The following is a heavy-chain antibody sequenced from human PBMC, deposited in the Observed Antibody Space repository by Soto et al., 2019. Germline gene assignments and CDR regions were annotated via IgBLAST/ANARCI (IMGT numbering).Heavy chain of an antibody. CDR1: GYTFTSYD. Sequence: ASVKVSCKASGYTFTSYDINWVRQATGQGLEWMGWMNPNSGNTGYAQKFQGRVTMTRNTSISTAYMELSSLRSEDTAVYYCARAPRNWSFYYYYYGMDVWGQGTTVTVSS. J-gene: IGHJ6*02. V-gene: IGHV1-8*01. D-gene: IGHD1-1*01. CDR2: MNPNSGNT. CDR3: ARAPRNWSFYYYYYGMDV.